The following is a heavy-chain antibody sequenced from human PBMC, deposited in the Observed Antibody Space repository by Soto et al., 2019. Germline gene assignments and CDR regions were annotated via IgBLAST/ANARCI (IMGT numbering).Heavy chain of an antibody. CDR2: INPANGDT. Sequence: GASVKVSCKTSGYTFNKYPIHWVRQAPGQGLEWMGWINPANGDTGYSQKFQDRVTISRDTSASTAYMELSSLRSEDTAVYYCARKDYYDSGIYYFDYWGQGTLVTVS. V-gene: IGHV1-3*01. J-gene: IGHJ4*02. CDR1: GYTFNKYP. CDR3: ARKDYYDSGIYYFDY. D-gene: IGHD3-22*01.